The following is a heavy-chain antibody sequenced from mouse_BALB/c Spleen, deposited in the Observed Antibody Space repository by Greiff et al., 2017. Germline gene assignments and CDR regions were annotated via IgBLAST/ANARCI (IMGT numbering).Heavy chain of an antibody. V-gene: IGHV3-8*02. CDR3: ARGIGGYYYAMDY. J-gene: IGHJ4*01. Sequence: EVKLLESGPSLVKPSQTLSLTCSVTGDSITSGYWNWIRKFPGNKLEYIGYISYSGSTYYNPSLKSRISITRDTSKNQYYLQLNSVTTEDTATYYCARGIGGYYYAMDYWGQGTSVTVSS. CDR2: ISYSGST. CDR1: GDSITSGY.